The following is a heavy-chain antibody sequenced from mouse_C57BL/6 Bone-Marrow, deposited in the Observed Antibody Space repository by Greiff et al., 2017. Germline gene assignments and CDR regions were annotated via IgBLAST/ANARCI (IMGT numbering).Heavy chain of an antibody. Sequence: VQLKESGPGMVKPSQSLSLTCTVTGYSITSGYDWHWIRHFPGNKLEWMGYISYSGSTNYNPSLKSRISITHDTSKNHFFLKLNSVTTEDTATYYGAREPPSYYYGSRHWYFDVWGTGTTVTVSS. D-gene: IGHD1-1*01. CDR3: AREPPSYYYGSRHWYFDV. V-gene: IGHV3-1*01. CDR2: ISYSGST. CDR1: GYSITSGYD. J-gene: IGHJ1*03.